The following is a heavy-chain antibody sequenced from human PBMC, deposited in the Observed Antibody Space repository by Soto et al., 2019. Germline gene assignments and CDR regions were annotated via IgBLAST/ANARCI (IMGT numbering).Heavy chain of an antibody. J-gene: IGHJ4*02. CDR1: GFTFSNFA. D-gene: IGHD5-12*01. CDR3: AKRRGGSNYYFDY. CDR2: ISGSGTST. V-gene: IGHV3-23*01. Sequence: GGSLRLSCAASGFTFSNFAISWVRQAPGKGLEWVSVISGSGTSTYYADSVKGRFTISRDSSKNTVYLQMNSLRAEDTAVYYCAKRRGGSNYYFDYWGQGTLVTVSS.